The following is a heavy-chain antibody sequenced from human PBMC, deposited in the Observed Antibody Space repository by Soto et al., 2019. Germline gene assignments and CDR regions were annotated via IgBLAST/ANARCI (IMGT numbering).Heavy chain of an antibody. CDR1: GFTFSSYE. Sequence: GGSLRLSCAASGFTFSSYEMNWVRQAPGKGLEWVSYISSSGSTIYYADSVKGRFTISRDNAKNSLYLQMNSLRAEDTAVYYCARDKGAYYDFWSGRDPYYYGMDVWGQGTTVTVS. V-gene: IGHV3-48*03. D-gene: IGHD3-3*01. CDR3: ARDKGAYYDFWSGRDPYYYGMDV. J-gene: IGHJ6*02. CDR2: ISSSGSTI.